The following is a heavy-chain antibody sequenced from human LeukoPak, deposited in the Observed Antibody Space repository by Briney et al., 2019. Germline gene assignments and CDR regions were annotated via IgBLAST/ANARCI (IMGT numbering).Heavy chain of an antibody. J-gene: IGHJ4*02. Sequence: ASVKVSCKASGYTFTSYYMHWVRQAPGQGLEWMGIISPSGGSTSYAQKFQGRVTMTRDMSTSTVYMELSSLRSEDTAVYYCARATPNYDSSGYHDYWGQGTLVTVSS. CDR2: ISPSGGST. V-gene: IGHV1-46*01. CDR1: GYTFTSYY. D-gene: IGHD3-22*01. CDR3: ARATPNYDSSGYHDY.